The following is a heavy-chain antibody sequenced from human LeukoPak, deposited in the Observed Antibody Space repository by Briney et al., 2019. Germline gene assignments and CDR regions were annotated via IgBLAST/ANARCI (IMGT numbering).Heavy chain of an antibody. J-gene: IGHJ3*02. Sequence: TSETLSLTCAVYGGSFSGYYWSWIRQPPGKGLEWIGEINHSGSTNYNPSLKSRVTISVDTSKNQFSLKLSSVTAADTAVYYCARTYYYGSGSRTDAFDIWGQGTMVTVSS. CDR1: GGSFSGYY. CDR3: ARTYYYGSGSRTDAFDI. D-gene: IGHD3-10*01. V-gene: IGHV4-34*01. CDR2: INHSGST.